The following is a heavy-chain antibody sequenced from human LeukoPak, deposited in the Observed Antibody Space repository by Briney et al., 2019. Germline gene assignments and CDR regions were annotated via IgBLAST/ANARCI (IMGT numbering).Heavy chain of an antibody. V-gene: IGHV3-30*03. CDR2: IAYDGSNK. Sequence: HPGRSLRLSCAASGFRFSSYGMHWVRQAPGKGLEWVALIAYDGSNKYYGDSVKGRFTISRDNSKNALYLQMNSLRAEDTAVYYCARDRHPVTKPSVDYWGQGTLVTVSS. D-gene: IGHD4-17*01. CDR3: ARDRHPVTKPSVDY. CDR1: GFRFSSYG. J-gene: IGHJ4*02.